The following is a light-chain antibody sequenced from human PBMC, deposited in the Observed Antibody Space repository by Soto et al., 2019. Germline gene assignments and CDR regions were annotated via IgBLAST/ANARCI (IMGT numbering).Light chain of an antibody. CDR1: QSVGTY. CDR2: DAS. CDR3: QQRGNWPGT. Sequence: EIVLTQSPATLSLSPGERAILSCRASQSVGTYLAWYQQKPGQAPRLLIYDASNRATGMPARFGGSGSGTDFTLSIKSLEPEDFAVYYCQQRGNWPGTFGPGTKVDIK. V-gene: IGKV3-11*01. J-gene: IGKJ3*01.